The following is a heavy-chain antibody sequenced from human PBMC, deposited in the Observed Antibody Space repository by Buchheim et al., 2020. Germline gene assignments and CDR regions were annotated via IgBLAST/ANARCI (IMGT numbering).Heavy chain of an antibody. Sequence: EVQLLESGGGLVQSGGSLKLSCAVSGFRFDSYAMTWVRQAPGKGLEWVSSISGSGTNTYYADSVEGRFTISRDSSQNTLYLEMNSLRVEDTAVYYCAKDQDSVCPPFDYYGMDIWGQGTT. V-gene: IGHV3-23*01. D-gene: IGHD5/OR15-5a*01. CDR1: GFRFDSYA. CDR2: ISGSGTNT. CDR3: AKDQDSVCPPFDYYGMDI. J-gene: IGHJ6*02.